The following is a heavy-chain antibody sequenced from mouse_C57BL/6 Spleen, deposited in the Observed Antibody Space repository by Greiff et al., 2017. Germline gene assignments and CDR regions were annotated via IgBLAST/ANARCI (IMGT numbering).Heavy chain of an antibody. CDR1: GYSITSGYY. CDR2: ISYDGSN. CDR3: ATTVVERYYAMDY. J-gene: IGHJ4*01. D-gene: IGHD1-1*01. V-gene: IGHV3-6*01. Sequence: DVKLVESGPGLVKPSQSLSLTCSVTGYSITSGYYWNWIRQFPGNKLEWMGYISYDGSNNYNPSLKNRISITRDTSKNQFFLKLNSVTTEDTATYYCATTVVERYYAMDYWGQGTSVTVSS.